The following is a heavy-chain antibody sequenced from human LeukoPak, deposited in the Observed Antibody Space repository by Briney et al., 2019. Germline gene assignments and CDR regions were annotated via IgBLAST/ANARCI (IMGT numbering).Heavy chain of an antibody. D-gene: IGHD5-18*01. CDR2: INHSGST. Sequence: SETLSLTCAVYGGSFSGYYWSWIRQPPRKGLERIGEINHSGSTNYNPSLKSRVTISVDTSKNQFSLKLSSVTAADTAVYYCARAMGYSYGSVHDYWGQGTLVTVSS. CDR1: GGSFSGYY. CDR3: ARAMGYSYGSVHDY. V-gene: IGHV4-34*01. J-gene: IGHJ4*02.